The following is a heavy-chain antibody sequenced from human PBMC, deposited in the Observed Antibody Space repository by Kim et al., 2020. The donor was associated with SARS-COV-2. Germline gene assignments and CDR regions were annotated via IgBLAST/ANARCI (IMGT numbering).Heavy chain of an antibody. J-gene: IGHJ6*02. CDR1: GGSLSDHY. CDR3: AKHVAAGTGPYFYGMDV. V-gene: IGHV4-59*11. Sequence: SETLSLTCALFGGSLSDHYWSWIRQPPGKGLAWIGYIFYTGRANYNPSLRSRVTLSVDTSKNQFSLNVTSVTAADTATYYCAKHVAAGTGPYFYGMDVWGQGTTVTVS. CDR2: IFYTGRA. D-gene: IGHD6-13*01.